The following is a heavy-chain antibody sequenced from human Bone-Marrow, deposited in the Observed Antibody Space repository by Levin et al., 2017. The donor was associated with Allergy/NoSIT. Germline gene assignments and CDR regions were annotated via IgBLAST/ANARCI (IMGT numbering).Heavy chain of an antibody. CDR3: AKLGDDFRPGGLYHLDA. CDR2: VSSGNFP. CDR1: GINLNTFG. J-gene: IGHJ6*03. Sequence: GGSLRLSCAVSGINLNTFGMSWVRQAPGKGLEWVSGVSSGNFPYHTDSVKGRFTISRDTFKNILYLQMNNLRVEDTATYYCAKLGDDFRPGGLYHLDAWGKGTSVTVSS. D-gene: IGHD2-21*02. V-gene: IGHV3-23*01.